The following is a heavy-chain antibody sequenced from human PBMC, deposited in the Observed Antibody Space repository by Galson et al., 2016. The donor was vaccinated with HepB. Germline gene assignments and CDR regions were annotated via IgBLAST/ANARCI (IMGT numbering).Heavy chain of an antibody. CDR1: GFTFSNYG. CDR3: ARDLLGGAAAAAGGYYYYYGMDL. Sequence: SLRLSCAASGFTFSNYGMHWVRQAPGKGPEWVAAIWYDGSNEYYTNSVKGRFTISRDNSKNTLDLQMSSLRADDTAVYYCARDLLGGAAAAAGGYYYYYGMDLWGQGTTVTVSS. V-gene: IGHV3-33*01. J-gene: IGHJ6*02. CDR2: IWYDGSNE. D-gene: IGHD6-13*01.